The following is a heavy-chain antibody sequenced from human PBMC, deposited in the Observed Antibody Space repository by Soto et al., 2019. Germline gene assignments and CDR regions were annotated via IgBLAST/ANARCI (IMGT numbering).Heavy chain of an antibody. D-gene: IGHD3-22*01. J-gene: IGHJ4*02. Sequence: XDSLKISWQCIGYSFVNYWVAWVLQMPGKGLEWMGIIYPGDSDTTYSPSFRGQVTMSADRTISTAYLQWTSLKASDTALYYCDIQGYHSSGYFDYWGQRTLVTVSS. CDR3: DIQGYHSSGYFDY. CDR2: IYPGDSDT. CDR1: GYSFVNYW. V-gene: IGHV5-51*01.